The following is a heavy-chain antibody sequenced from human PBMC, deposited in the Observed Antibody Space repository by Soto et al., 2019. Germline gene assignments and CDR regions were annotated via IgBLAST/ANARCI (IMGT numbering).Heavy chain of an antibody. Sequence: QVQLVESGGGVVQPGRSLRLSCAASGFTFSSYGMHWVRQAPGKGLEWVAVIWYDGSNKYYADSVKGRFTISRDNSKNTLYLQMNSLRADDTAVYYCARWGGRYCSSTSCYFDYWGQGTLVTVSS. J-gene: IGHJ4*02. CDR1: GFTFSSYG. D-gene: IGHD2-2*01. CDR2: IWYDGSNK. V-gene: IGHV3-33*01. CDR3: ARWGGRYCSSTSCYFDY.